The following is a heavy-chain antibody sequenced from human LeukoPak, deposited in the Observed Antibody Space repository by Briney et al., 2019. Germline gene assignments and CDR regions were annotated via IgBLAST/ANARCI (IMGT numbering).Heavy chain of an antibody. V-gene: IGHV5-51*01. J-gene: IGHJ3*02. CDR2: IYPGDSDT. D-gene: IGHD3-22*01. CDR1: GYSFTSYW. Sequence: GESLKISCKGPGYSFTSYWIGWVRQMPGKGLEWMGIIYPGDSDTRYSPSFQGQVTISADKSISTAYLQWSSLKASVTAMYYCARPIGPYYYDSSGYGAFDIWGQGTMVTVSS. CDR3: ARPIGPYYYDSSGYGAFDI.